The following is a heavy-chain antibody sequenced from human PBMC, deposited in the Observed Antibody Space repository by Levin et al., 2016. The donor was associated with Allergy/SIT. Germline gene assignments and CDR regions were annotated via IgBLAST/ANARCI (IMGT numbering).Heavy chain of an antibody. CDR2: IFETGST. D-gene: IGHD4-17*01. Sequence: WIRQPPGKGLEWIASIFETGSTYYNPSLKSRVSISVDTSMNQFSLTVRSVTAADTAIYYCVREEAGTVRFYYWGQGTMVTVSS. J-gene: IGHJ4*02. CDR3: VREEAGTVRFYY. V-gene: IGHV4-39*07.